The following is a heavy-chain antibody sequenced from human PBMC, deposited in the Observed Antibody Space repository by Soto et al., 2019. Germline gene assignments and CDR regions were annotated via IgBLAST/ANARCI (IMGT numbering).Heavy chain of an antibody. D-gene: IGHD4-17*01. V-gene: IGHV2-70*01. CDR3: ARMGLGDYLSFPYYSGMDV. CDR1: GFSLSTSGRC. J-gene: IGHJ6*02. Sequence: PTLVKPTRTLTLTSSFAGFSLSTSGRCVSWIRQPPGKALEGLALIDWDDHKYYSTSLKTRLPISKDTSKNQVVLTMTNMDPVDTATYYCARMGLGDYLSFPYYSGMDVWGQGTTVPVSS. CDR2: IDWDDHK.